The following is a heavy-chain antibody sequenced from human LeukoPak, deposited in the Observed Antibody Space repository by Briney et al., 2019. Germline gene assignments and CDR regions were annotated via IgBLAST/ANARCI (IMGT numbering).Heavy chain of an antibody. J-gene: IGHJ1*01. V-gene: IGHV3-30-3*01. CDR1: GFTFSSYA. Sequence: PGGSLRLSCAASGFTFSSYAMHWVRQAPGKGLEWVAVISYDGSNKYYADSVKGRFTISRDNSKNTLYLQMNSLRAEDTAVYYCARDRESLTVYQLLWWGYFQHWGQGTLVTVSS. CDR3: ARDRESLTVYQLLWWGYFQH. CDR2: ISYDGSNK. D-gene: IGHD2-2*01.